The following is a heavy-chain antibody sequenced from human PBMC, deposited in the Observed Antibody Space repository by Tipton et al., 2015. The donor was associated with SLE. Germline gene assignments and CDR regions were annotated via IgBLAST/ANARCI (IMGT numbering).Heavy chain of an antibody. CDR3: ARDSIAAAGTSDLHFDY. V-gene: IGHV4-4*02. Sequence: TLSLTCAVSGGSISRSNWWSWVRQPPGKGLEWIGEIYHSGSTNYNPSLKSRATISVDTSKNQFSLKLSSVTAADTAVYYCARDSIAAAGTSDLHFDYWGQGTLVTVSS. J-gene: IGHJ4*02. CDR2: IYHSGST. D-gene: IGHD6-13*01. CDR1: GGSISRSNW.